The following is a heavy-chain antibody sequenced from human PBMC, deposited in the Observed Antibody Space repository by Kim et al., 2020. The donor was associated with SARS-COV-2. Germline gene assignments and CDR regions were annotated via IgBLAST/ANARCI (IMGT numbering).Heavy chain of an antibody. CDR2: ISYDGSNK. D-gene: IGHD6-6*01. Sequence: GGSLRLSCAASGFTFSSYAMHWVRQAPGKGLEWVAVISYDGSNKYYADSVKGRFTISRDNSKNTLYLQMNSLRAEDTAVYYCARDRRTYSSSSVMGYFDLWGRGTLVTVSS. CDR3: ARDRRTYSSSSVMGYFDL. J-gene: IGHJ2*01. V-gene: IGHV3-30-3*01. CDR1: GFTFSSYA.